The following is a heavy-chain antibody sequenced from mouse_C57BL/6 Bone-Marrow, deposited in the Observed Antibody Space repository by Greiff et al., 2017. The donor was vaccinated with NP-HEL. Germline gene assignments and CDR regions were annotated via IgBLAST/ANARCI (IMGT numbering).Heavy chain of an antibody. CDR3: AREGDGRAWFAY. CDR1: GYTFTSYG. J-gene: IGHJ3*01. CDR2: IYPRSGNT. Sequence: VQLQQSGAELARPGASVKLSCKASGYTFTSYGISWVKQRTGQGLEWIGEIYPRSGNTYYNEKFKGKATLTADKSSSTAYMELRSLTSEDSAVYFCAREGDGRAWFAYWGQGTLVTVSA. V-gene: IGHV1-81*01. D-gene: IGHD2-3*01.